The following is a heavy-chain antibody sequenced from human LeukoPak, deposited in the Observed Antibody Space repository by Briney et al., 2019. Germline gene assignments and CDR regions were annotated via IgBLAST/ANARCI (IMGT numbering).Heavy chain of an antibody. Sequence: PGGSLRLSCAASGLSFRNYDMHWVRQGPGKGLECVAVISYDGSNEYYADSVKGRFTISRDNSKNTLYLQMNSLRVEDTAIYYCASPSRFGSGTYPPDYWGQGTLVTVSS. CDR2: ISYDGSNE. D-gene: IGHD3-10*01. CDR3: ASPSRFGSGTYPPDY. V-gene: IGHV3-30-3*01. J-gene: IGHJ4*02. CDR1: GLSFRNYD.